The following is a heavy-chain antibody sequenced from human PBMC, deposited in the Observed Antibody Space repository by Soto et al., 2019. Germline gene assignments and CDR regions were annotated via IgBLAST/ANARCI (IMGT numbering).Heavy chain of an antibody. Sequence: LRLFCTASGLTVSRKWLNWIRQAPGKGLECVANIKQYVREKYCVDSGKGRCSISRDNAKNSLYLQMNSLRAEDTAVFYCSGGSPGYYYAMDVWDQGTTITFSS. J-gene: IGHJ6*02. V-gene: IGHV3-7*03. CDR3: SGGSPGYYYAMDV. D-gene: IGHD2-15*01. CDR1: GLTVSRKW. CDR2: IKQYVREK.